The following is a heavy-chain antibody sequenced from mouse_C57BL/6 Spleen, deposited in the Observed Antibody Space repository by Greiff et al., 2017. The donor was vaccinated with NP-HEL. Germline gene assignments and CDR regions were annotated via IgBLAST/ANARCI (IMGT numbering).Heavy chain of an antibody. CDR2: IHPNSGST. Sequence: QVQLQQPGAELVKPGASVKLSCKASGYTFTSYWMHWVKQRPGQGLEWIGMIHPNSGSTNYNEKFKSKATLTVDKSSSTAYMQLSSLTSEDSAFYYCARLPHYFGYWGQGTTLSVSS. J-gene: IGHJ2*01. CDR3: ARLPHYFGY. V-gene: IGHV1-64*01. CDR1: GYTFTSYW.